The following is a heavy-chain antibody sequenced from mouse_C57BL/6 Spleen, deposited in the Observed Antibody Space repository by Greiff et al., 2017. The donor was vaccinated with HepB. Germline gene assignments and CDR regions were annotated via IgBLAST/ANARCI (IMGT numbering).Heavy chain of an antibody. J-gene: IGHJ1*03. D-gene: IGHD1-1*01. V-gene: IGHV5-17*01. CDR1: GFTFSDYG. CDR2: ISSGSSTI. Sequence: EVKLVESGGGLVKPGGSLKLSCAASGFTFSDYGMHWVRQAPEKGLEWVAYISSGSSTIYYADTVKGRFTISRDNAKNTLFLQMTSLRSEDTAMYYCAREATTVVEPRYFDVWGTGTTVTVSS. CDR3: AREATTVVEPRYFDV.